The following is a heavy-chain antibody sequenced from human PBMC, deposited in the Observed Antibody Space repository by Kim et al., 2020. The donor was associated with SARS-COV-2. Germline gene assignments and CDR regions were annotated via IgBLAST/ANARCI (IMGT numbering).Heavy chain of an antibody. J-gene: IGHJ4*02. CDR2: INHSGST. Sequence: SETLSLTCAVYGGSFSGYYWSWIRQPPGKGLEWIGEINHSGSTNYNPSLKSRVTISVDTSKNQFSPKLSSVTAADTAVYYCARRGRNCSGGSCYYGFDYWGQGTLVTVSS. CDR3: ARRGRNCSGGSCYYGFDY. D-gene: IGHD2-15*01. V-gene: IGHV4-34*01. CDR1: GGSFSGYY.